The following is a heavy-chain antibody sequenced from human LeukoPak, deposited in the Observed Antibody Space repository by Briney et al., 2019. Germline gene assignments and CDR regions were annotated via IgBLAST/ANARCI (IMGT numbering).Heavy chain of an antibody. CDR2: INGYGSDT. CDR3: TRGGSGTYGEFDY. D-gene: IGHD1-26*01. CDR1: GFSFGSDW. V-gene: IGHV3-74*01. Sequence: GGSLRVSCAGSGFSFGSDWMHCVRQAPGKGLVWVSRINGYGSDTSYADLVKGRFTISRDNAKNTVYLQVNSLRAEDTAVFYCTRGGSGTYGEFDYWGQGTLVTASS. J-gene: IGHJ4*02.